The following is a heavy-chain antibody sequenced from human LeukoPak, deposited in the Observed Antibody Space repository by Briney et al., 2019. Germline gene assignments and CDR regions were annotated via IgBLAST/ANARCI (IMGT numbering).Heavy chain of an antibody. D-gene: IGHD4-11*01. CDR1: EFSFSDYY. CDR3: ASDSNYGFFGY. V-gene: IGHV3-11*01. CDR2: ISSSGSTT. Sequence: GGSLRLSCAASEFSFSDYYMTWIRQAPGKGLEWVSYISSSGSTTHYADSVKGRFTISRDNAKNSLYLQMNSLRAEDTAVYYCASDSNYGFFGYWGQGTLVTVSS. J-gene: IGHJ4*02.